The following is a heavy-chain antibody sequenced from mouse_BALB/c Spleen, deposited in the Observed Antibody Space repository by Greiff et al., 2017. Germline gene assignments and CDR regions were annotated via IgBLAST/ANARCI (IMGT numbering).Heavy chain of an antibody. CDR2: ISSGGSYT. J-gene: IGHJ4*01. Sequence: EVMLVESGGGLVKPGGSLKLSCAASGFTFSSYAMSWVRQTPEKRLEWVATISSGGSYTYYPDSVKGRFTNSRDNAKNTLYLQMSSLRSEDTAMYYCARQDGYGAMDYWGQGTSVTVSS. D-gene: IGHD2-2*01. CDR1: GFTFSSYA. V-gene: IGHV5-9-3*01. CDR3: ARQDGYGAMDY.